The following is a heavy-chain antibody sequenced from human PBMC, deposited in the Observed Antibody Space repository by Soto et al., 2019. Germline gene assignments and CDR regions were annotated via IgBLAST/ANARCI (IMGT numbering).Heavy chain of an antibody. V-gene: IGHV4-59*12. CDR1: GGSISSYY. CDR2: IYYSEST. D-gene: IGHD3-16*01. CDR3: ARVGGINWFDP. Sequence: LSLTCTVSGGSISSYYWSWIRQPPGKGLEWIGYIYYSESTYYNPSLKSRVTISVDTSKNQFSLKLSSVTAADTAVYYCARVGGINWFDPWGQGTLVTVSS. J-gene: IGHJ5*02.